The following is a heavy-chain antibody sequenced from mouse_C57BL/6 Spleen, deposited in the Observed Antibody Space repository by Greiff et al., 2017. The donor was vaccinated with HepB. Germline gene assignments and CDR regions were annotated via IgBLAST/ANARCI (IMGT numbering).Heavy chain of an antibody. V-gene: IGHV1-15*01. D-gene: IGHD1-1*01. Sequence: VKLVESGAELVRPGASVTLSCKASGYTFTDYEMHWVKQTPVHGLEWIGAIDPETGGTAYNQKFKGKAILTADKSSSTAYMELRSLTSEDSAVYYCTSPYYGSLYWYFDVWGTGTTVTVSS. CDR3: TSPYYGSLYWYFDV. CDR1: GYTFTDYE. J-gene: IGHJ1*03. CDR2: IDPETGGT.